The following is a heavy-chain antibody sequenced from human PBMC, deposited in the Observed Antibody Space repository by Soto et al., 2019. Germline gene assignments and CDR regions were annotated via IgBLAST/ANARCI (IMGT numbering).Heavy chain of an antibody. Sequence: EVQLLESGGGLVQPGVSLTLSCTGCGFGFQICHMRWPRPSRGEALEWVSAISGSGGSIYYGDSVKGRFTISRDTSKNTLYLQMNSLRAEDTAVYYCAKVKVVGATRWFDPWGQGTLVTVSS. J-gene: IGHJ5*02. CDR1: GFGFQICH. CDR2: ISGSGGSI. V-gene: IGHV3-23*01. D-gene: IGHD1-26*01. CDR3: AKVKVVGATRWFDP.